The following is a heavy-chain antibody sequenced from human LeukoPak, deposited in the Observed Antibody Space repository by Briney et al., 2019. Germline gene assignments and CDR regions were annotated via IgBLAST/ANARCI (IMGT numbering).Heavy chain of an antibody. Sequence: GASVKVSCEASGYTFTSYDINWVRQATGQGLEWMGWMNPNSGNTGYAQKFQGRVTMTRNTSISTAYMELSSLRSEDTAVYYCARGRGARGWFDPWGQGTLVTVSS. CDR1: GYTFTSYD. V-gene: IGHV1-8*01. CDR2: MNPNSGNT. J-gene: IGHJ5*02. CDR3: ARGRGARGWFDP.